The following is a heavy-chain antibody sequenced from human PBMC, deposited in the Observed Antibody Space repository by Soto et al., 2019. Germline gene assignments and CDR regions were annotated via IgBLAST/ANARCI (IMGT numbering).Heavy chain of an antibody. CDR3: TRLSLAAAGTEY. J-gene: IGHJ4*02. V-gene: IGHV3-73*01. CDR1: GFTFSDSA. CDR2: IRSKPNSYAT. Sequence: GVLRLSCAASGFTFSDSAIHWVRQASGKGLEWVGRIRSKPNSYATAYAASVKGRFTISRDDSKNTAYLQMNSLKTEDTAMYYCTRLSLAAAGTEYWGQGTLVSVSS. D-gene: IGHD6-13*01.